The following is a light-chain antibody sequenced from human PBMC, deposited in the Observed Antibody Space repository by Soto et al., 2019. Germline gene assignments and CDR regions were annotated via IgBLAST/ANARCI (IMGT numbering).Light chain of an antibody. J-gene: IGLJ3*02. CDR1: SSDVGAYNY. CDR3: TSYAGSDIWV. V-gene: IGLV2-8*01. CDR2: EVS. Sequence: QSALTHPPSASGSPGQSVTISCTGTSSDVGAYNYVSWYQQYPGKAPKLMIYEVSKRPSGVPDRFSGAKSGKTASLTVSGLQHEDEADYYCTSYAGSDIWVFGGGTKLTVL.